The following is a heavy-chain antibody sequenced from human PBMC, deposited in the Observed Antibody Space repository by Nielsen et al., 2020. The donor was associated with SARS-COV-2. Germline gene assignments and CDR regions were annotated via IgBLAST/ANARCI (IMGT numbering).Heavy chain of an antibody. CDR2: IRSYANEYAT. J-gene: IGHJ4*02. Sequence: GESLKISCVASGFTFSGSAMHWVRQASGKGLEWLGRIRSYANEYATAYAASVKGRFTISRDDSKNTAYLQMNSLKTEDTAVYYCSSPTVAYWGQGTLVTVSS. CDR3: SSPTVAY. CDR1: GFTFSGSA. D-gene: IGHD4-23*01. V-gene: IGHV3-73*01.